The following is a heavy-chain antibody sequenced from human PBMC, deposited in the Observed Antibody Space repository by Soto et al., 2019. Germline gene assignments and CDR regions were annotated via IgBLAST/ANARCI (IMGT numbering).Heavy chain of an antibody. CDR3: ARDTIFGVVNFPPGSYSAYYYGMDV. V-gene: IGHV1-2*04. J-gene: IGHJ6*02. Sequence: ASVKVSCKASGYTFTGYYMHWVRQAPGQGLEWMGWINPNSGGTNYAQKFQGWVTMTRDTSISTAYMELSRLRSDDTAVYYCARDTIFGVVNFPPGSYSAYYYGMDVWGQGTTVTVSS. CDR1: GYTFTGYY. D-gene: IGHD3-3*01. CDR2: INPNSGGT.